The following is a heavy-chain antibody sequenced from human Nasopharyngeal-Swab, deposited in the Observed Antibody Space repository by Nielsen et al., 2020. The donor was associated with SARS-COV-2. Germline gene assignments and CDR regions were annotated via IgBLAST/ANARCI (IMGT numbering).Heavy chain of an antibody. V-gene: IGHV1-69*13. D-gene: IGHD5-24*01. CDR3: ARAVEAYYYYGMDV. Sequence: SVQVSCKASGGTFSSYAISWVRQAPAHGLEWLGGIIPIFGTANYAQKFQGRVTITADASTSTAYMELSSLRSEDTAVYYGARAVEAYYYYGMDVWGQGTTVTVSS. CDR2: IIPIFGTA. CDR1: GGTFSSYA. J-gene: IGHJ6*02.